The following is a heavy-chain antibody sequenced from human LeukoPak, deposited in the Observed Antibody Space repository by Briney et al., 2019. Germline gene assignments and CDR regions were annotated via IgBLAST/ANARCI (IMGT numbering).Heavy chain of an antibody. V-gene: IGHV4-59*01. Sequence: SETLSLTCTVSGGSISSNYWSWIRQPPGKGLEWIGYIYYSGSTNYNPSLKSRVTISVDTSKNQFSLKLSSVTAADTAVYYCARGDNSSRFDYWGQGTLVTVSS. CDR3: ARGDNSSRFDY. CDR2: IYYSGST. D-gene: IGHD6-13*01. CDR1: GGSISSNY. J-gene: IGHJ4*02.